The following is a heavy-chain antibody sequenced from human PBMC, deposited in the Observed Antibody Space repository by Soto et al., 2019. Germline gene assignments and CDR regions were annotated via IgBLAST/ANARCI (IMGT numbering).Heavy chain of an antibody. CDR2: IIPIFGTA. D-gene: IGHD3-10*01. CDR1: GGTFSSYA. J-gene: IGHJ6*02. Sequence: SVKVSCKASGGTFSSYAISWVRQAPGQGLEWMGGIIPIFGTANCAQKFQGRVTITADKSTSTAYMELSSLRSEDTAVYYCAVIRTPGYYYGMDVWGQGTTVTVSS. CDR3: AVIRTPGYYYGMDV. V-gene: IGHV1-69*06.